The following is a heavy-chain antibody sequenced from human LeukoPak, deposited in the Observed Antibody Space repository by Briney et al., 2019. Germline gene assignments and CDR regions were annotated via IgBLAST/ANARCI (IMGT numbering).Heavy chain of an antibody. J-gene: IGHJ3*02. D-gene: IGHD6-13*01. CDR1: GYTFTGYY. CDR3: ARRLAAAGRGEHAFDI. V-gene: IGHV1-2*02. Sequence: GASVKVSCKASGYTFTGYYMHWVRQAPGQGLGWMGWINPNSGGTNYAQKFQGRVTMTRDTSISTAYMELSRLRSDDTAVYYCARRLAAAGRGEHAFDIWGQGTMVTVSS. CDR2: INPNSGGT.